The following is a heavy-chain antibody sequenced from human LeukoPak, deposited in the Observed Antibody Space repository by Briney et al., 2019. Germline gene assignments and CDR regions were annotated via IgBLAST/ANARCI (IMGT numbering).Heavy chain of an antibody. V-gene: IGHV4-39*01. Sequence: SETLSLTCSVSGDSISNNNWSWAWIRQLPGKGLEWIGTMPFDEKVSDNEIPSYNPSLKGRATISAEKSKNQLSLKVKSVTAAETASYYRAGLALTGVAGGGLFHAWGQGTPVIVSS. D-gene: IGHD3-3*01. CDR2: MPFDEKVSDNEIP. J-gene: IGHJ5*02. CDR3: AGLALTGVAGGGLFHA. CDR1: GDSISNNNWS.